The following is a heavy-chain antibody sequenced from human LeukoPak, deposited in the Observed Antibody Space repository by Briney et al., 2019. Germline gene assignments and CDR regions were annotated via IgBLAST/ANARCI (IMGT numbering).Heavy chain of an antibody. CDR2: IYYSGST. J-gene: IGHJ6*02. Sequence: SETLSLTCTVSGGSISSGGYYWSWIRQHPGKGLEWIGYIYYSGSTYYNPSLKSRVTISVDTSKNQFSLKLSSVTAADTAVYYCARAGGRYQLLSDYYYYYGMDVWGQGTTVTVSS. CDR1: GGSISSGGYY. V-gene: IGHV4-31*03. CDR3: ARAGGRYQLLSDYYYYYGMDV. D-gene: IGHD2-2*01.